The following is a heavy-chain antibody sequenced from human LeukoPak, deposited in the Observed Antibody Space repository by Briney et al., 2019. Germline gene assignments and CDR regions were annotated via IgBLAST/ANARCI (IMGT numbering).Heavy chain of an antibody. CDR3: ARDRAPVTMIRGAPGGSDP. D-gene: IGHD3-10*01. V-gene: IGHV4-59*11. Sequence: SETLSLTCTVSGGSISSHFWSWIRQPPGKGLEWIGYMFYSGSTNYNPSLKSRVTISVDASKNQFSLKLTSVSAADTAVYYCARDRAPVTMIRGAPGGSDPWGQGTLVTVSS. CDR1: GGSISSHF. CDR2: MFYSGST. J-gene: IGHJ5*02.